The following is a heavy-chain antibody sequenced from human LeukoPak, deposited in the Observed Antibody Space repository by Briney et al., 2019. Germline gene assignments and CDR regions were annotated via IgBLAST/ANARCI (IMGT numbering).Heavy chain of an antibody. CDR2: INPNSGGT. V-gene: IGHV1-2*02. Sequence: ASVKVSCKAYGYTFTDYYMHWVRQAPGQGLEWMGWINPNSGGTNYAQKFQGRVTMTRDTSISTAYMELSRLRSDDTAVYYCAREGPIVGATHLVDYWGQGTLVTVSS. D-gene: IGHD1-26*01. CDR3: AREGPIVGATHLVDY. J-gene: IGHJ4*02. CDR1: GYTFTDYY.